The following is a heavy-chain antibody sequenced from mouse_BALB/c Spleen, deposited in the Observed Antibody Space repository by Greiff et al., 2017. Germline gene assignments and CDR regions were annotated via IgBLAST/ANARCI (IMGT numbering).Heavy chain of an antibody. CDR2: ILPGSGST. J-gene: IGHJ3*01. CDR1: GYTFSSYW. V-gene: IGHV1-9*01. CDR3: AKDGSLLAY. D-gene: IGHD2-3*01. Sequence: QVQLQQSGAELMKPGASVKISCKATGYTFSSYWLEWVKQRPGHGLEWIGEILPGSGSTNYNEKFKGKATFTADTSSNTAYMQLSSLTSEDSAVYYCAKDGSLLAYWGQGTLVTVSA.